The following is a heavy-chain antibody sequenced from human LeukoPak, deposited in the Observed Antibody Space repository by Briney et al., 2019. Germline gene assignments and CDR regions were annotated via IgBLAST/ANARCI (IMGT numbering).Heavy chain of an antibody. V-gene: IGHV3-33*06. CDR1: GFTFSSYG. CDR2: IWYDGSNK. CDR3: AKDMGSRHDYGDELQGFVDY. Sequence: GRSLRLSCAASGFTFSSYGMHWVRQAPGKGLEWVAGIWYDGSNKYYADSVKGRFTISRDNSKNTLYLQMNSLRAEDTAVYYCAKDMGSRHDYGDELQGFVDYWGQGTLVTVSS. D-gene: IGHD4-17*01. J-gene: IGHJ4*02.